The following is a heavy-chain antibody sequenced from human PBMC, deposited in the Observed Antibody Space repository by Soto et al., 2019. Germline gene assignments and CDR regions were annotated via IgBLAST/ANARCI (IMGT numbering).Heavy chain of an antibody. CDR2: IFTSGYT. Sequence: LSLTFTVSGGSISSYYWNWIRQPAGKGLEWIGRIFTSGYTKYNPSLKSRVTMSVDTSQNQFSLKLNSVNAADTAVYYCARAPGGYYYFDSWGQGSLVTVSS. CDR1: GGSISSYY. D-gene: IGHD3-22*01. V-gene: IGHV4-4*07. J-gene: IGHJ4*02. CDR3: ARAPGGYYYFDS.